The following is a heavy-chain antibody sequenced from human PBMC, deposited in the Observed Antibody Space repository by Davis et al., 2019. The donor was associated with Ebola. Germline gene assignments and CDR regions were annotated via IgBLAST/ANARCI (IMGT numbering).Heavy chain of an antibody. CDR1: GYTLTELS. D-gene: IGHD3-3*01. V-gene: IGHV1-24*01. CDR2: FDPEDGET. J-gene: IGHJ5*02. CDR3: ATRSYGDFWANWFDP. Sequence: ASVKVSCKVSGYTLTELSMHWVRQAPGKGLEWMGGFDPEDGETIYAQKFQGRVTMTKDTSTDTAYMELSSLRSEDTAMYYCATRSYGDFWANWFDPWGQGTLVTVSS.